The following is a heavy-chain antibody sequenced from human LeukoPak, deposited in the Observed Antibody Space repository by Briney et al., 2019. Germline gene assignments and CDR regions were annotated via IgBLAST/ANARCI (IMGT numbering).Heavy chain of an antibody. Sequence: GESLKISCKGYGYSFTSYWIGWVRQMPGKGLECMGIIHPGDSDTRYSPSFQGQVTISVDKSISTAYLQWTSLKASDTAMYYRVRSSWYDADYWGQGTLVTVSS. J-gene: IGHJ4*02. V-gene: IGHV5-51*01. CDR1: GYSFTSYW. CDR3: VRSSWYDADY. CDR2: IHPGDSDT. D-gene: IGHD6-13*01.